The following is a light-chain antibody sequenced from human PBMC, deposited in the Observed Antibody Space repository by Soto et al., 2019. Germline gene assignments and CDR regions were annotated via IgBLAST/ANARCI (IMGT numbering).Light chain of an antibody. J-gene: IGKJ5*01. V-gene: IGKV1-9*01. CDR1: QGISSL. Sequence: DIQLTQSPSFLSASVGDRVTITFRASQGISSLLAWYQQKPGKAPKLLIHTASTLQSGVPSRFSGSGSGTEFTLTISSLQPEDFATYYCQHRHSYPITFGQGTRLEIK. CDR2: TAS. CDR3: QHRHSYPIT.